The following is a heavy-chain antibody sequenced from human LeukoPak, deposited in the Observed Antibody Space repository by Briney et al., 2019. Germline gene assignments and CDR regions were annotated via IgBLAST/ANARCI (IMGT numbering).Heavy chain of an antibody. CDR3: ARVREVRGVIIMYYFDY. V-gene: IGHV4-39*07. Sequence: PSETLSLTCTVSGGSLSSSSYYWGWLRQPPGKGLEWIGSIYYSGSTYYNPSLKSRVTISVDTSKNQFSLKLSSVTAADTAVYYCARVREVRGVIIMYYFDYWGQGTLVTVSS. CDR2: IYYSGST. CDR1: GGSLSSSSYY. D-gene: IGHD3-10*01. J-gene: IGHJ4*02.